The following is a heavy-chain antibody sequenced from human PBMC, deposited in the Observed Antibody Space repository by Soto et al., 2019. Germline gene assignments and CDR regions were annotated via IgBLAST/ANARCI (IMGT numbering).Heavy chain of an antibody. CDR2: IKSKTDGGTT. D-gene: IGHD2-2*02. CDR3: TTAFNPIVVVPAAIADY. V-gene: IGHV3-15*01. Sequence: GGSLRLSCAASGFTFSNAWMSWVRQAPGKGLEWVGRIKSKTDGGTTDYAEPVKGRFTISREDSKNTLYLQMNSLKPEDTAVYYCTTAFNPIVVVPAAIADYWGQGTLVTVSS. CDR1: GFTFSNAW. J-gene: IGHJ4*02.